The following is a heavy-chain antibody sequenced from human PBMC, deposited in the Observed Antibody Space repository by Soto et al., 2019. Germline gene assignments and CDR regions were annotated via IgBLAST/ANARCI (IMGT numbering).Heavy chain of an antibody. Sequence: QVQLVQSGAEVKKPGASVKVSCKASGYTFTSYYMHWVRQAPGQGLEWMGIINPSGGSTSYAQKFQGRVTMSWDTSTSTVYVELSSLRSEDTAVYYCARVGGGSGSYSSGWGQGTLVTVSS. V-gene: IGHV1-46*03. CDR3: ARVGGGSGSYSSG. D-gene: IGHD3-10*01. CDR1: GYTFTSYY. J-gene: IGHJ4*02. CDR2: INPSGGST.